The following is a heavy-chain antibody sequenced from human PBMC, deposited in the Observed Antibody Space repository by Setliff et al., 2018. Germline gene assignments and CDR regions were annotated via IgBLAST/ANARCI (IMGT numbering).Heavy chain of an antibody. CDR2: VDHSGNT. Sequence: SETLSLTCTVSGDSISRSTYYWGWIRQSPGKGLDWIGTVDHSGNTFYNPSLKSRVTISVDTSKNHFSLKLTSVSAADTAVYYCARRDSTGYYGYSFDFWGQGTLGTVS. V-gene: IGHV4-39*02. D-gene: IGHD3-22*01. CDR1: GDSISRSTYY. CDR3: ARRDSTGYYGYSFDF. J-gene: IGHJ4*02.